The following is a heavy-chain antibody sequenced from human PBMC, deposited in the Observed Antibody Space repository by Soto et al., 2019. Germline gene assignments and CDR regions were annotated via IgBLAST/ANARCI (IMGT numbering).Heavy chain of an antibody. CDR2: IIPILGIA. J-gene: IGHJ6*03. CDR1: GGTFSSYT. D-gene: IGHD6-6*01. V-gene: IGHV1-69*08. Sequence: QVQLVQSGAEVKKPGSSVKVSCKASGGTFSSYTISWVRQAPGQGLEWMGRIIPILGIANYAQKFQGRVTITADKSTSTAYMELSSLRSEDTAVYYCARDKTPRAARPVYYYMDVWGKGTTVTVSS. CDR3: ARDKTPRAARPVYYYMDV.